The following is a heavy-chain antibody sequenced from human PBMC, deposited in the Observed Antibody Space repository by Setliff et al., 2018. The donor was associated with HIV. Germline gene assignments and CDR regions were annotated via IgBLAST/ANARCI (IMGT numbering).Heavy chain of an antibody. J-gene: IGHJ3*02. CDR2: IVPIFGTA. D-gene: IGHD6-13*01. V-gene: IGHV1-69*13. CDR3: ARPSIAAAASWDAFDI. Sequence: ASVKVSCKPSGHTFSSYAISWVRQAPGQGLEWMGGIVPIFGTANYAQRFQGRVTVTADESTGTAYMELSSLRSEDTAVYYCARPSIAAAASWDAFDIWGQGTMVTVSS. CDR1: GHTFSSYA.